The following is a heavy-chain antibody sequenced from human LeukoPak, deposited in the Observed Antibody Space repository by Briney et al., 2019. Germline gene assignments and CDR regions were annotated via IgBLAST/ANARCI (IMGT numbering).Heavy chain of an antibody. J-gene: IGHJ4*02. CDR3: ARDSYGAYLYFDY. D-gene: IGHD4/OR15-4a*01. Sequence: GRSLRLSCAAPGFIFSNCGMHWGRQAPGKGLEWVAVMYSDGSTQYYADSVKGRFTISRDNSKTRLYLQMTSLRAEDTAVYYCARDSYGAYLYFDYWDQAPVVTVSS. V-gene: IGHV3-33*01. CDR2: MYSDGSTQ. CDR1: GFIFSNCG.